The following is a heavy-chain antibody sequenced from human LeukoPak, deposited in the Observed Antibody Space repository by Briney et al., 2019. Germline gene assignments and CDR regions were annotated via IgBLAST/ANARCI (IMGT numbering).Heavy chain of an antibody. CDR1: GGSISSGGYY. CDR2: IYYSGST. J-gene: IGHJ4*02. V-gene: IGHV4-31*03. Sequence: SETLSLTCTVSGGSISSGGYYWSWIRQHPGKGLEWIGYIYYSGSTYYNPPLKSRVTISVDTSKNQFSLKLSSVTAADTAVYYCARGEDYYDSSGSYFDYWGQGTLVTVSS. D-gene: IGHD3-22*01. CDR3: ARGEDYYDSSGSYFDY.